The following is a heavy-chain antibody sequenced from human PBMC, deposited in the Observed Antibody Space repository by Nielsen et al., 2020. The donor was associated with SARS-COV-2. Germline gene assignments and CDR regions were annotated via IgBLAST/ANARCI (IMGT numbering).Heavy chain of an antibody. V-gene: IGHV5-51*01. D-gene: IGHD6-6*01. CDR2: IYPGDSDT. J-gene: IGHJ4*02. Sequence: KVSCKGSGYSFPTYWIGWVRQMPGKGLEWMGIIYPGDSDTRYSPSFQGQVTISADKSISTAYLQWSSLKASDTAMYYCARPRFYSSSGPYDYWGQGTLVTVSS. CDR3: ARPRFYSSSGPYDY. CDR1: GYSFPTYW.